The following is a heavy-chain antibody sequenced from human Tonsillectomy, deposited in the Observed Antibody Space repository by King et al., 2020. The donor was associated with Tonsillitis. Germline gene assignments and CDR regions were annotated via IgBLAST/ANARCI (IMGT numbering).Heavy chain of an antibody. CDR1: GFTFGDSA. V-gene: IGHV3-49*04. CDR2: IRSKNFGGTT. CDR3: TKVDGYGQSFDY. D-gene: IGHD3-10*01. Sequence: VQLVESGGGLVQPGRSLRLSCTGSGFTFGDSAMNWVRRAPGKGLEWVGFIRSKNFGGTTDYAASVKGRFTISRDDSKSIAYLQMDSLKTEDTAVYYCTKVDGYGQSFDYWGQGTLVTVSP. J-gene: IGHJ4*02.